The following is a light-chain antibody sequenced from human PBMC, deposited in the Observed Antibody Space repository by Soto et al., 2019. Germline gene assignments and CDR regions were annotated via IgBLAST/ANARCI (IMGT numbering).Light chain of an antibody. Sequence: DIQLTQSPSFLSASVGDRVTITCRARQGISRYLAWYQQKPGKAPKLLIYTAATLPARVPSRFSGSRHGCHFTLTTSRLQPDDLAGYYCQQLNSYHPWTFGKGTKVDLK. V-gene: IGKV1-9*01. J-gene: IGKJ1*01. CDR1: QGISRY. CDR3: QQLNSYHPWT. CDR2: TAA.